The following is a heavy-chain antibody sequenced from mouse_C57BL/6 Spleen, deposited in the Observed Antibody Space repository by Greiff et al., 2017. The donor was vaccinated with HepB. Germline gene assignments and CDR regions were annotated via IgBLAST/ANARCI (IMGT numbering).Heavy chain of an antibody. CDR2: IDPSDSYT. CDR1: GYTFTSYW. V-gene: IGHV1-69*01. Sequence: VQLQQPGAELVMPGASVKLSCKASGYTFTSYWMHWVKQRPGQGLEWIGEIDPSDSYTNYNQKFKGKSTLTVDKSSSTAYMQLSSLTSEDSAVYYCARSSPYYDYAEWYFDVWGTGTTVTVSS. CDR3: ARSSPYYDYAEWYFDV. J-gene: IGHJ1*03. D-gene: IGHD2-4*01.